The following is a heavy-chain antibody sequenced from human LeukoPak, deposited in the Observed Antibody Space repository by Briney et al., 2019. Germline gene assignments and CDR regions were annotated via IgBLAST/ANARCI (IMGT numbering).Heavy chain of an antibody. D-gene: IGHD4-11*01. Sequence: GGSLRLSCAPSIFTLSDYWMHCARQAPGKGRVWVSRFNCYGSSTTYVEAVMGRFIITRDNAKKTLYLQMNNLRADDAAVYYCARDMYSMSSARGDYWGQGTLVTVSS. CDR3: ARDMYSMSSARGDY. CDR1: IFTLSDYW. V-gene: IGHV3-74*01. CDR2: FNCYGSST. J-gene: IGHJ4*02.